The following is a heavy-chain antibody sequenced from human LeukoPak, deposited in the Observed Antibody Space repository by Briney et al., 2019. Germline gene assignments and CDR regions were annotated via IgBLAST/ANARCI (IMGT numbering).Heavy chain of an antibody. D-gene: IGHD6-19*01. CDR1: GFTFSDHY. CDR2: TTNKANSYTT. V-gene: IGHV3-72*01. Sequence: GGSLRLSCAASGFTFSDHYIDWVRQAPGNGLEWVGRTTNKANSYTTKYAVSVKGRFTISRDDSKNSAYLQMSSLKMEDTAVYYCGRLSRTGISSGWYFFDYWGQGTLVTVSS. CDR3: GRLSRTGISSGWYFFDY. J-gene: IGHJ4*02.